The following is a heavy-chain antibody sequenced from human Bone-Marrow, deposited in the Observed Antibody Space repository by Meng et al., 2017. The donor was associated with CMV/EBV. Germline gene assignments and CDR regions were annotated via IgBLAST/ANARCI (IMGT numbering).Heavy chain of an antibody. CDR2: IYYSGST. Sequence: ESLKISCEVSGFTLTDYWMDWVRQAPGKGLEWIGYIYYSGSTNYNPSLKSRVTISVDTSKNQFSLQLSTVTAADTAVYYCARDGVVPAAVNYYYYYGMDVWGQGTTVTVSS. CDR1: GFTLTDYW. CDR3: ARDGVVPAAVNYYYYYGMDV. J-gene: IGHJ6*02. D-gene: IGHD2-2*01. V-gene: IGHV4-59*01.